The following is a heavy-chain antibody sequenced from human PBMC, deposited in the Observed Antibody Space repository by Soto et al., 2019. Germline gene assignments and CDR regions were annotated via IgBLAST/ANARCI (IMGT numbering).Heavy chain of an antibody. CDR2: ISGSGGST. D-gene: IGHD3-16*02. CDR3: AKDLMITFGGVIDFDY. V-gene: IGHV3-23*01. CDR1: GFPFSSDA. Sequence: PGGSLRLSCAASGFPFSSDAMSWVRQAPGKWLEWVSAISGSGGSTYYADSVKGRFTISRDHSKNTLYLQMNSLRAEDTAVYYCAKDLMITFGGVIDFDYWGQGTLVTVYS. J-gene: IGHJ4*02.